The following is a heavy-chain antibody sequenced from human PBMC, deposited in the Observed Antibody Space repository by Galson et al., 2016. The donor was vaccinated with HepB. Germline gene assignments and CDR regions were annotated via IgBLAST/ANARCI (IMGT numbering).Heavy chain of an antibody. D-gene: IGHD6-13*01. J-gene: IGHJ5*02. Sequence: SVKVSCKASGYTFTDYYIHWVRQAPGQGLEWVGWISPKSGAPRSAPKFQGRVTMTRDTSIDTTYMEVTGLRSDDTATYFRARVIIAASGMDPWGQGTLVTVSS. CDR2: ISPKSGAP. CDR1: GYTFTDYY. V-gene: IGHV1-2*02. CDR3: ARVIIAASGMDP.